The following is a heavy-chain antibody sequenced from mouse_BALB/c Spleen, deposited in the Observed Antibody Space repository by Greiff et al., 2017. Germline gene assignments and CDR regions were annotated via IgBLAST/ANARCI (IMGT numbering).Heavy chain of an antibody. V-gene: IGHV14-3*02. D-gene: IGHD4-1*01. Sequence: VQLQQSGAELVKPGASVKLSCTASGFNIKDTYMHWVKQRPEQGLEWIGRIDPANGNTKYDPKFQGKATITADTSSNTAYLQLSSLTSEDTAVYYCAGDWEGGDFDYWGQGTTLTVSS. J-gene: IGHJ2*01. CDR3: AGDWEGGDFDY. CDR2: IDPANGNT. CDR1: GFNIKDTY.